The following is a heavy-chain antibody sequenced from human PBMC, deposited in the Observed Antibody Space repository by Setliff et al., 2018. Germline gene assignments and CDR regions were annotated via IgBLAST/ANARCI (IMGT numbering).Heavy chain of an antibody. D-gene: IGHD2-21*02. CDR2: MSPGSGYT. CDR1: GYTFTTLD. V-gene: IGHV1-8*01. CDR3: ARDPPYCGGDCYPDY. J-gene: IGHJ4*02. Sequence: ASVKVSCKASGYTFTTLDINWVRQTAGQGLEWMGWMSPGSGYTGYAQKFQDRVTMTTDTSTSTAYMELRSLRSDDTAVYYCARDPPYCGGDCYPDYWGQGTLVTVSS.